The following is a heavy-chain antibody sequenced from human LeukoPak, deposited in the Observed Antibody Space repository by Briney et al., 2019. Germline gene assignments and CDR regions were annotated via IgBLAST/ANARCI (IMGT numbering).Heavy chain of an antibody. CDR3: ARDRIAAAGVLDY. CDR2: IIPIFGTA. D-gene: IGHD6-13*01. Sequence: SVKVSCKASGGTFSSYAISWVRQAPGQGLEWIGGIIPIFGTANYAQKFQGRVTITADKSTSTAYMELSSLRSEDTAVYYCARDRIAAAGVLDYWGQGTLVTVSS. V-gene: IGHV1-69*06. CDR1: GGTFSSYA. J-gene: IGHJ4*02.